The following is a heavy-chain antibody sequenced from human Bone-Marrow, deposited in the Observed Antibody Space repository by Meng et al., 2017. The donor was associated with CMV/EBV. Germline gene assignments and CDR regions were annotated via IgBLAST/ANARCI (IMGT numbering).Heavy chain of an antibody. CDR3: ARTTYYYDSSGYCVFDY. J-gene: IGHJ4*02. CDR2: ICYSGST. CDR1: GGSISSSSYY. V-gene: IGHV4-39*01. Sequence: SETLSLTCTVSGGSISSSSYYWGWIRQPPGKGLEWIGSICYSGSTYYNPSLKSRVTISVDTSKNQFSLKLSSVTAADTAVYYCARTTYYYDSSGYCVFDYWGQGTLVTVSS. D-gene: IGHD3-22*01.